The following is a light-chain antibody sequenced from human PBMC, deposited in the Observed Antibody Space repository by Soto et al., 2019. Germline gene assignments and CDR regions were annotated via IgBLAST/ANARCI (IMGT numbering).Light chain of an antibody. CDR1: QSVGSNY. J-gene: IGKJ1*01. V-gene: IGKV3-20*01. CDR2: GAS. CDR3: QQYGKSPGT. Sequence: EVLLTQSPGTLSLSPGERATLSCRASQSVGSNYLAWYEQKPGQAPRLLIYGASIRATGIPDRFSGSGSGTEFTLTISRLEPEDFAVYYCQQYGKSPGTFGQGTKVDIK.